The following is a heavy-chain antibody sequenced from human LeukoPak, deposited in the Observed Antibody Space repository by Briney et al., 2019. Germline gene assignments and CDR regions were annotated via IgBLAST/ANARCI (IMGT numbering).Heavy chain of an antibody. CDR1: GISFSNYW. J-gene: IGHJ2*01. Sequence: GRSLRLSCAASGISFSNYWMTWIRQAPEKGLQWVANIKEDGSDKNYADSVKGRFTISRDNAKNLLYLQMNSLRVEDTAVYYCARWTDWYFDLWGRGTLVTVSS. D-gene: IGHD3/OR15-3a*01. CDR2: IKEDGSDK. CDR3: ARWTDWYFDL. V-gene: IGHV3-7*01.